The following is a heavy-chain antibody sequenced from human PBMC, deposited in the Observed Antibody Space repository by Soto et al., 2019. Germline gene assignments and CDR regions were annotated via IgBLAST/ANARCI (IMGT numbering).Heavy chain of an antibody. J-gene: IGHJ5*02. Sequence: QVQLVQSGAEVKKPGSSVKVSCKASGGTFSRDAISWVRQAPGQGLEWMGGIIPMFGTAKYVQKFQGRLTITADESTTTAYMELRSLRSEDTAVYYCARGVVVVAASQLGWFDPWGQGTLVTVSS. CDR3: ARGVVVVAASQLGWFDP. D-gene: IGHD2-15*01. V-gene: IGHV1-69*01. CDR1: GGTFSRDA. CDR2: IIPMFGTA.